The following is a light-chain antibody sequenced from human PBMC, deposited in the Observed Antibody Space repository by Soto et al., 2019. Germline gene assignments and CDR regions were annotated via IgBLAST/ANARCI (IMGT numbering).Light chain of an antibody. CDR2: KAS. J-gene: IGKJ2*01. Sequence: DIQMTQSPSTLSASVGDRVTITCRASQSISSWLAWYQQKPGKAPKLLIYKASSLEGRIPSRFSGSGSETESTLTVSSLQPEDFATYYCQQYNSYQYTFGQGTKLEIK. CDR3: QQYNSYQYT. V-gene: IGKV1-5*03. CDR1: QSISSW.